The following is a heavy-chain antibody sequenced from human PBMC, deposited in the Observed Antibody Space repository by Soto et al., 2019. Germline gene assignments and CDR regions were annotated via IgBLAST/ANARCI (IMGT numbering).Heavy chain of an antibody. V-gene: IGHV1-69*12. CDR3: SRQITILYRFDY. CDR2: IIPIFGTA. CDR1: GGTFSTYV. J-gene: IGHJ4*02. Sequence: QVQLVQSGAEVKKPGSSVKVSCKASGGTFSTYVISWVRQAPGQGLEWMGGIIPIFGTANYAQKFQGRVTICADESTSTAYMELSSLRSEDTAVYYCSRQITILYRFDYWGQGTLVTVSS. D-gene: IGHD3-3*01.